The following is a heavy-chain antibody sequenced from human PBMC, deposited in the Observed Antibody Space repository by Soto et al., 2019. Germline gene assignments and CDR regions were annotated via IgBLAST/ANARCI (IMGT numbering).Heavy chain of an antibody. CDR2: IHYSGST. Sequence: SETLSLTCIVSGGSISSYYWSWIRQPPGKGLEWIGYIHYSGSTNYNPSLKSRVTISVDTSKNQFSLKLRSVTAADTAVYYCARGGIAARKGRWFDPWGQGTLVTVSP. V-gene: IGHV4-59*01. D-gene: IGHD6-6*01. J-gene: IGHJ5*02. CDR1: GGSISSYY. CDR3: ARGGIAARKGRWFDP.